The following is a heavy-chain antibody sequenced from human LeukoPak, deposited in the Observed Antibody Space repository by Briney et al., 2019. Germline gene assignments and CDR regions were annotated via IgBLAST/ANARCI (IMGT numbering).Heavy chain of an antibody. V-gene: IGHV3-64*02. D-gene: IGHD1-26*01. Sequence: GGSLRLSCAASGSTFSSYTMQWVRQAPGKRLEYVSAIISNGGSRHYADSVKDRFTISRDNSKNTLYLQMGSLRAEDMGVYYCARIKEGATRSDYYYYYMDVWGKGTTVTVSS. CDR1: GSTFSSYT. CDR2: IISNGGSR. CDR3: ARIKEGATRSDYYYYYMDV. J-gene: IGHJ6*03.